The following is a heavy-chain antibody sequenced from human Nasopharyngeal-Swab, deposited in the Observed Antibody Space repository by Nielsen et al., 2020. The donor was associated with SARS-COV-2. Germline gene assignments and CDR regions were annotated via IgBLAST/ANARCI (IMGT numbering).Heavy chain of an antibody. Sequence: GESLKISCAASGFTFSSYSMNWVRQAPGKGLEWVSVIHGGGTTYYADSVKGRFAISRDNSKNTVDLQMNSLRVEDTALYYCASTGGRGWLALGAFDIWGQGTMVTVSS. CDR2: IHGGGTT. J-gene: IGHJ3*02. CDR3: ASTGGRGWLALGAFDI. D-gene: IGHD6-19*01. V-gene: IGHV3-53*01. CDR1: GFTFSSYS.